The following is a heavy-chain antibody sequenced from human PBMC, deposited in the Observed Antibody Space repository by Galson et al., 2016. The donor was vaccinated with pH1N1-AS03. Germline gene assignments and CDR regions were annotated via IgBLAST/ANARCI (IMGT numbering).Heavy chain of an antibody. CDR1: GYSFSSDW. D-gene: IGHD1-1*01. Sequence: QSGAEVKKPGESLRISCKGSGYSFSSDWIAWVRQMPGKGLEWMGIIYPADSDTRYSPSFQGQVTFSVDRTINTAYLQWSSLKASDTAVYFCARQVQTPGYFDYWGQGTLVTVSS. CDR3: ARQVQTPGYFDY. V-gene: IGHV5-51*01. J-gene: IGHJ4*02. CDR2: IYPADSDT.